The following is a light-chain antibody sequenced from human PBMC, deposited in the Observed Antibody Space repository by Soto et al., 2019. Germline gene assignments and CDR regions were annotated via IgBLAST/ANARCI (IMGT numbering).Light chain of an antibody. CDR1: SSDVGGYNY. Sequence: QSALTQPASVSGSPGQSITISCTGTSSDVGGYNYVSWYQQHPGKAPKLMIYDVNTRPSGVSNRFSGSKSGNTAPLTISGLQAEDEADYYCSSYTSSIAFGGGTKLTVL. CDR3: SSYTSSIA. J-gene: IGLJ2*01. CDR2: DVN. V-gene: IGLV2-14*01.